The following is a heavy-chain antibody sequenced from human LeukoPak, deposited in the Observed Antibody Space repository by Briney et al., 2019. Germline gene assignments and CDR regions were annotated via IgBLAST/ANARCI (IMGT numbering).Heavy chain of an antibody. J-gene: IGHJ4*02. CDR1: GGSISSYY. CDR2: VYYSGST. D-gene: IGHD3-10*01. V-gene: IGHV4-59*12. Sequence: SETLSLTCSVSGGSISSYYWSWIRQPPGKGLEWIGYVYYSGSTNYNPSLKSRVTISVDTSKNQFSLKLSSVTAADTAVYYCARAWGDYYGSGNSEYYFDFWGQGTLVTVSS. CDR3: ARAWGDYYGSGNSEYYFDF.